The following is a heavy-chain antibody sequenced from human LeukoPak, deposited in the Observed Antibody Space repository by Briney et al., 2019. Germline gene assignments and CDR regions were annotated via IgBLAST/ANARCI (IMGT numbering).Heavy chain of an antibody. CDR1: GYTFTGYY. CDR3: ARDWGGYCSSTSCYLYNWFDP. J-gene: IGHJ5*02. D-gene: IGHD2-2*01. V-gene: IGHV1-2*02. CDR2: INPNSGGT. Sequence: EASVKVSCKASGYTFTGYYMHWVRQAPGQGPEWMGWINPNSGGTNYAQKFQGRVTMTRDTSISTAYMELSRLRSDDTAVYYCARDWGGYCSSTSCYLYNWFDPWGQGTLVTVSS.